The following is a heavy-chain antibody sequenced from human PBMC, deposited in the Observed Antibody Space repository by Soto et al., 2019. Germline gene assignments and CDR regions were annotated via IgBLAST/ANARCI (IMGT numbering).Heavy chain of an antibody. D-gene: IGHD1-1*01. V-gene: IGHV3-23*01. CDR1: GFTFSSYA. J-gene: IGHJ6*02. CDR2: ISGSGGST. Sequence: EVQLLESGGGLVQPGGSLRLSCAASGFTFSSYAMSWVRQAPGKGLEWVSAISGSGGSTYYADSVKGRFTISRDNAKNPLELQMNSLRAEDTAVYYCAGFRTGHYYYGMDVWGQGTTVTVSS. CDR3: AGFRTGHYYYGMDV.